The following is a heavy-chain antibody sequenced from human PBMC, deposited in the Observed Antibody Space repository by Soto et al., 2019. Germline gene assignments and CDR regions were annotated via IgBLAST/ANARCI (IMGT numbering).Heavy chain of an antibody. J-gene: IGHJ4*02. Sequence: ASVKVSCKASGYTFTGYYMHWVRQAPGQGLEWMGWINPNSGGTNYAQKFQGRVTMTRDTSISTAYMELSRLRSDDTAVYYCARGVDYDFWSGYYDYWGQGTLVTVSS. CDR2: INPNSGGT. V-gene: IGHV1-2*02. CDR1: GYTFTGYY. CDR3: ARGVDYDFWSGYYDY. D-gene: IGHD3-3*01.